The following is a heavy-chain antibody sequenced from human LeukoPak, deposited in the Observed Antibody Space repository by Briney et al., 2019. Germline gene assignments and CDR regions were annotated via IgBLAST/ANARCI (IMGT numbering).Heavy chain of an antibody. D-gene: IGHD6-13*01. J-gene: IGHJ4*02. Sequence: ASVKVSCKVSGYTFTDYYMHWVQQAPGKGLEWMGLVDPEDGETIYAEKFQGRVTITADTSTDTAYMELSSLRSDDTAVYYCAREDRSSSWSLLDYWGQGTLVTVSS. CDR1: GYTFTDYY. CDR3: AREDRSSSWSLLDY. V-gene: IGHV1-69-2*01. CDR2: VDPEDGET.